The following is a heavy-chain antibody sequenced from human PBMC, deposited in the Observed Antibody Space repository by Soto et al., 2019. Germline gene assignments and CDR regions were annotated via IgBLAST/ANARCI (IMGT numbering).Heavy chain of an antibody. Sequence: EVQLVESGGGLVQTGGSLRLSCAASGFNFISYSMNWVCQAPGKGLEWVSYISSSSTTIYYADSVKGRFTISRDDAKNSLFLQMDSLRDEDTAVYYCARDHGGIGYVFDYWGQGTLVTVSS. D-gene: IGHD3-16*01. CDR3: ARDHGGIGYVFDY. J-gene: IGHJ4*02. V-gene: IGHV3-48*02. CDR1: GFNFISYS. CDR2: ISSSSTTI.